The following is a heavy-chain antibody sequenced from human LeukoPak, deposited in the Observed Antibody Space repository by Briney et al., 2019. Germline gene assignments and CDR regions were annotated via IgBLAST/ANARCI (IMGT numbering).Heavy chain of an antibody. CDR2: ISYDGSDE. J-gene: IGHJ4*02. D-gene: IGHD3-3*01. V-gene: IGHV3-30*04. CDR3: ARDFTPEWFDIH. CDR1: GLTFSSYS. Sequence: GGSLRLSCVASGLTFSSYSMHWVRQAPGKGLEWVGVISYDGSDEYYTDSVKGRFTISRDNSKNTVYLQMNSLRADDTAVYYCARDFTPEWFDIHWGQGTLVTVS.